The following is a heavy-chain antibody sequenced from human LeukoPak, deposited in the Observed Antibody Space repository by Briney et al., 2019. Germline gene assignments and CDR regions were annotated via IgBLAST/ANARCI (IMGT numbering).Heavy chain of an antibody. V-gene: IGHV3-21*01. CDR3: ARLGVGYDSSGYYPTYDY. Sequence: GGSLRLSCAASGFAFSSYSMNWVRQAPGKGLEWVSSISSSSSYIYYADSVKGRFTISRDSAKNSLYLQMNSLRAEDTAVYYCARLGVGYDSSGYYPTYDYWGQGTLVTVSS. CDR2: ISSSSSYI. CDR1: GFAFSSYS. J-gene: IGHJ4*02. D-gene: IGHD3-22*01.